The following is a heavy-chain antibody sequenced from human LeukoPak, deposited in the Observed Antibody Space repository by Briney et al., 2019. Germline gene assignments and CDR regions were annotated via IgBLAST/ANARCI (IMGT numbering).Heavy chain of an antibody. D-gene: IGHD1-20*01. CDR2: IYYSGST. V-gene: IGHV4-59*11. CDR1: GGSISSHY. CDR3: ASTGITGAGWFDP. Sequence: KPSETLSLTCTVSGGSISSHYWSWIRQPPGKGLEWIGYIYYSGSTNYNPSLKSRVTISVDTSKNQFSLKLSSVTAADTAVYYCASTGITGAGWFDPWGQGTLVTVSS. J-gene: IGHJ5*02.